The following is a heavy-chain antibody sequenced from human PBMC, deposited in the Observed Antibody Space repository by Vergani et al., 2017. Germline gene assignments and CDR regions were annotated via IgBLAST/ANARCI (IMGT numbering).Heavy chain of an antibody. CDR1: GITFWKFG. D-gene: IGHD5-12*01. Sequence: EVDLVESGGGLAQPGGSLRLSCEASGITFWKFGMHWVRQGPGKGLEWVSGISWNSGAVDYADAVRGRFTFSRDNAKNSLFLEMNSLRFEDTAVYFCTKGSVYYPDSSSHGYDPYTGFDLWGQGTLVTVSS. CDR2: ISWNSGAV. CDR3: TKGSVYYPDSSSHGYDPYTGFDL. J-gene: IGHJ3*01. V-gene: IGHV3-9*01.